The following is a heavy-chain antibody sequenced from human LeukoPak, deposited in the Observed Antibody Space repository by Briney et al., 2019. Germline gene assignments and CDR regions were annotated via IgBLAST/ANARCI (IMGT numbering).Heavy chain of an antibody. Sequence: GGSLRLSSAASGFTFSDYYMTWVRQAPGKGLEWVSYISSSGSTIYYADSVKGRFTISRDNAKNSLYLQMNSLRAEDTAVYYCARGYYSAFYYYWGQGTLVTVSS. V-gene: IGHV3-11*01. CDR1: GFTFSDYY. D-gene: IGHD4/OR15-4a*01. CDR2: ISSSGSTI. J-gene: IGHJ4*02. CDR3: ARGYYSAFYYY.